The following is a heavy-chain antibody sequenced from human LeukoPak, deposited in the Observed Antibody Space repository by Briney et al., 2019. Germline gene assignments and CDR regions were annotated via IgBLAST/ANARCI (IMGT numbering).Heavy chain of an antibody. D-gene: IGHD3-10*01. V-gene: IGHV4-4*02. CDR3: ARDSSSGDTFDL. CDR2: IYHTGKI. J-gene: IGHJ3*01. Sequence: SGTLSLTCTVSGDSISTTYWWNWVRQPPGKGLEWIGEIYHTGKINYNPSLKSRVTISLDKSKNQFSLKLSSVTAADTAVYYCARDSSSGDTFDLWGQGTMVTVSS. CDR1: GDSISTTYW.